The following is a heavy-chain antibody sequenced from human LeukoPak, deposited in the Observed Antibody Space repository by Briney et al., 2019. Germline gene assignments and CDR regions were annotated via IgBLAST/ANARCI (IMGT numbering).Heavy chain of an antibody. Sequence: GGSLRLSCVASGFTFSSYWMHWVRQAPGKGLVWVSRVNNDGSGTTYAASVEGRFTISRDNAKNTLYLQMISLRAEDTAVYYCSRGLVGNSHFDSWGQGTLVTVSS. J-gene: IGHJ4*02. V-gene: IGHV3-74*01. D-gene: IGHD4-23*01. CDR3: SRGLVGNSHFDS. CDR1: GFTFSSYW. CDR2: VNNDGSGT.